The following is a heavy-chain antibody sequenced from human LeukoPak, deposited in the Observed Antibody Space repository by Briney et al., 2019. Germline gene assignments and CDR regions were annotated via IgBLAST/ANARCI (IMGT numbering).Heavy chain of an antibody. D-gene: IGHD2-15*01. V-gene: IGHV3-23*01. CDR3: AREYCSGGSCYGEYYYDSED. Sequence: GGSLRLSCAASGFTFSSYDMSWVRQAPGKGLEWVSAISGSGGTTYYPDSGKGRFTVSRDNSKNTLYLQMDSLRAEDTAVYYCAREYCSGGSCYGEYYYDSEDWGQGTLATVSS. J-gene: IGHJ4*02. CDR1: GFTFSSYD. CDR2: ISGSGGTT.